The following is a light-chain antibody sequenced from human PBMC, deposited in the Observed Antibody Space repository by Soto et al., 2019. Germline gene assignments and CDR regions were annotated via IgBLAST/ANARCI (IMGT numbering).Light chain of an antibody. Sequence: EIVVTQSPATPSVSPGERATLSCRASQSVSSYLAWYQQKPGQAPRLLIYGASTRATGIPARFSGSGSGTEFTLTISSLQSEDFAVYYCQQYNNWPPYTFGQGTKLEIK. J-gene: IGKJ2*01. CDR3: QQYNNWPPYT. CDR1: QSVSSY. CDR2: GAS. V-gene: IGKV3-15*01.